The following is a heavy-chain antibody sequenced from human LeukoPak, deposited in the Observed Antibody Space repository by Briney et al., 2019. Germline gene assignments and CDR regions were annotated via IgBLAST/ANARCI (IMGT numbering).Heavy chain of an antibody. J-gene: IGHJ6*03. CDR1: GGSISSYY. D-gene: IGHD2-2*01. CDR3: ARALYCSSTSCIYYMDV. V-gene: IGHV4-4*07. Sequence: SETLSLTCTVSGGSISSYYWSWIRQPAGKGLEWIGRIYTSGSTNYNPSLKSRVTMSVDTSKNQFSLKLSSVTAADTAVYYCARALYCSSTSCIYYMDVWGKGTTVTVSS. CDR2: IYTSGST.